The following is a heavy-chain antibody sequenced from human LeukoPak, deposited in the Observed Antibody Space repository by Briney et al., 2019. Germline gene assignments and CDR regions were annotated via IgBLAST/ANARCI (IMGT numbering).Heavy chain of an antibody. V-gene: IGHV3-7*01. CDR2: IKQDGRDK. D-gene: IGHD2-8*01. Sequence: GGSLRLSCAASGFTFSSYAMSWVRQTPGKGLEWVANIKQDGRDKNYVDSVRGRFTISRDNAKNSLYLQMNSLRAEDTAVYYCARAYEWCAYWGQGTLVTVSS. CDR1: GFTFSSYA. J-gene: IGHJ4*02. CDR3: ARAYEWCAY.